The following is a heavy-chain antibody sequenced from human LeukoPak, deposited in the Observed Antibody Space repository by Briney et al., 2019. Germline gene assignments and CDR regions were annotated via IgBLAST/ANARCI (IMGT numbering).Heavy chain of an antibody. D-gene: IGHD5-18*01. CDR2: ISSSGSTI. CDR1: GFTFSSYE. CDR3: ARVMDTAMGVFDY. Sequence: PGGSLRLSCAASGFTFSSYEMNWVRQAPGKGLEWVSYISSSGSTIYYADSVKGRFTISRDNAKNSLYLQMNSLRAEDTAVYCCARVMDTAMGVFDYWGQGTLVTVSS. V-gene: IGHV3-48*03. J-gene: IGHJ4*02.